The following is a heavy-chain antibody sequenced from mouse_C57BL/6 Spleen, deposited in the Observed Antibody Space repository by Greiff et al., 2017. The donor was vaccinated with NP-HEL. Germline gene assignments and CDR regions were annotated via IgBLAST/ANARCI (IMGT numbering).Heavy chain of an antibody. J-gene: IGHJ1*03. V-gene: IGHV5-15*01. CDR1: GFTFSDYG. CDR3: ARHYYYGSGYFDV. CDR2: ISNLAFSI. Sequence: DVKLVESGGGLVQPGGSLKLSCAASGFTFSDYGMAWVRQAPRKGPEWVAFISNLAFSIYYADTVTGRFTISRENAKNTLYLEMSSLRSEDTAMYYCARHYYYGSGYFDVWGTGTTVTVSS. D-gene: IGHD1-1*01.